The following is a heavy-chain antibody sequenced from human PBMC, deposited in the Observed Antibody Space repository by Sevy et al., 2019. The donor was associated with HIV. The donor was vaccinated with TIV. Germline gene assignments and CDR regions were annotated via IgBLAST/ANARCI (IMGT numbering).Heavy chain of an antibody. V-gene: IGHV3-49*04. J-gene: IGHJ4*02. Sequence: GGSLRLSCTASGFTFGDYCMSWVRQAPGKGLEWVAFLKSDVYGGTVDHAASVRGRFVISRDDSKTIAYLQMNDLKTADTGVYYCTRWKAAQSIVDYWGQGALVTVSS. CDR2: LKSDVYGGTV. CDR1: GFTFGDYC. CDR3: TRWKAAQSIVDY. D-gene: IGHD6-13*01.